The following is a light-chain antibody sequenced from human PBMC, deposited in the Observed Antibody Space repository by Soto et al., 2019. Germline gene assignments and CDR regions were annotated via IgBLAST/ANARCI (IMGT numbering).Light chain of an antibody. Sequence: DIQMTQSPSSLSASVGDRVTITCRASQSIYTWLAWYQQKPGKAPNLLIYDASNLETGVPSRFNGSGSGAEFSLTISSLQPEDSATYYCLQDINYPWTFGQGTRWIS. CDR2: DAS. V-gene: IGKV1-5*01. CDR1: QSIYTW. CDR3: LQDINYPWT. J-gene: IGKJ1*01.